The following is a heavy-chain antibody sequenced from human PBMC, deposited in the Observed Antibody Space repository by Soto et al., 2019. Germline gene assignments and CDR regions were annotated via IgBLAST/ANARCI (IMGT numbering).Heavy chain of an antibody. Sequence: EVQLLESGGGLVQPGGSLRLSCAASGFTFSSYAMSWVRQAPGKGLEWVSAISGSGGSTYYADSVKGRFTISRDNSKNTLYLQIHSLRAEDTAVYYCAKDRSTYYLVPPFDPWGQGTLVTVSS. V-gene: IGHV3-23*01. D-gene: IGHD3-10*01. CDR3: AKDRSTYYLVPPFDP. CDR1: GFTFSSYA. J-gene: IGHJ5*02. CDR2: ISGSGGST.